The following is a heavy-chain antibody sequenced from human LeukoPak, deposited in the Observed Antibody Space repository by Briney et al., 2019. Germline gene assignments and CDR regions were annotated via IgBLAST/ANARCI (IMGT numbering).Heavy chain of an antibody. D-gene: IGHD4-11*01. Sequence: PSETLSPTCTVSGGSISSSSYYWGWIRQPPGKGLEWIGSIYYSGSTYYNPSLKSRVTISVDTSKNQFSLKLSSVTAADTAVYYCARTDYSNYYFDYWGQGTLVTVSS. V-gene: IGHV4-39*07. CDR3: ARTDYSNYYFDY. J-gene: IGHJ4*02. CDR2: IYYSGST. CDR1: GGSISSSSYY.